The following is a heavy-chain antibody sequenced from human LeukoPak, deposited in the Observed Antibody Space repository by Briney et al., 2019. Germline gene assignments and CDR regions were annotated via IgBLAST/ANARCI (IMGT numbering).Heavy chain of an antibody. J-gene: IGHJ6*04. CDR2: IYYSGST. CDR1: GGSISSYY. CDR3: AREGVWFGEDSLDV. D-gene: IGHD3-10*01. Sequence: SETLSLTCTVSGGSISSYYWSWIRQPPGKGLEWIGYIYYSGSTNYNPSLKSRVTISVDTSKNQFSLKLSSVTAADTAVYYCAREGVWFGEDSLDVWGKGTTVTISS. V-gene: IGHV4-59*01.